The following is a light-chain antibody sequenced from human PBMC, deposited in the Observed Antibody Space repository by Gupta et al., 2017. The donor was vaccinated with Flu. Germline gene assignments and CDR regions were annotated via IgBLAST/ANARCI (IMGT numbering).Light chain of an antibody. CDR2: EVS. CDR1: SSDVGGYNY. V-gene: IGLV2-14*01. CDR3: TADTSSSIRV. J-gene: IGLJ1*01. Sequence: QSSLTQPASVAGSPAPSITISCTGTSSDVGGYNYVSWDQQHPGKARKLMIYEVSNRTAGVANRFSVSKSGNTASLTISGRKDEDEADYYGTADTSSSIRVFGTGTKVTVL.